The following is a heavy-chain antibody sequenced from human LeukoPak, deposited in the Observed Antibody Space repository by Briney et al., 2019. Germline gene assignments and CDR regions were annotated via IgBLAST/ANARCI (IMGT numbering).Heavy chain of an antibody. D-gene: IGHD2-2*01. V-gene: IGHV3-30*02. CDR1: GFTFSSYG. Sequence: PGGSLRLSCAASGFTFSSYGMHWVRQAPGKGLEGVAFIRYDGSNKYYADSVKGRFTISRDNSKNTLYLQMNSLRAEDTAVYYCAKNRRCSSTSCYEFYFDYWGQGTLVTVSS. CDR3: AKNRRCSSTSCYEFYFDY. CDR2: IRYDGSNK. J-gene: IGHJ4*02.